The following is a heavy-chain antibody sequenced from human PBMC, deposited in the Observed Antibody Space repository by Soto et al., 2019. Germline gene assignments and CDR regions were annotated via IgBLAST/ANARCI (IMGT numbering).Heavy chain of an antibody. V-gene: IGHV3-23*01. CDR1: GFTFSSFA. Sequence: QLLESGGGLVQPGGSLRLSCEGSGFTFSSFAMGWVRQAPGKGLEWLSSVSADGVSSFSADSVRGRFRVSRDNSKKSLCLQMRFLRVEDTAVYYCAKTRQAPVGTHFFDLWGQGTQVTVSS. CDR3: AKTRQAPVGTHFFDL. J-gene: IGHJ4*02. CDR2: VSADGVSS.